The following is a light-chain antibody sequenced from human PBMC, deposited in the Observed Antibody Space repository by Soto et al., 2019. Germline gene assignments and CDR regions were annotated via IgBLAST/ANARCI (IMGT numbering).Light chain of an antibody. V-gene: IGLV1-40*01. J-gene: IGLJ1*01. Sequence: QSVLTQPPSVSGAPGQRVTISCTGSSSNIGAGYDVHWYQQLPGTAPKLLIYGNSNRPSGVPDRFSGSKSGTSASLAITGLQAEDEADYYSQSYASSLSGSCVFGTGTKVPVL. CDR3: QSYASSLSGSCV. CDR1: SSNIGAGYD. CDR2: GNS.